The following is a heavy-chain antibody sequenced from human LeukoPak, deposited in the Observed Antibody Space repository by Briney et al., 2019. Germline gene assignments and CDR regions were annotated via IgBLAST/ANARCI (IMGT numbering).Heavy chain of an antibody. D-gene: IGHD1-26*01. CDR2: IFYGGRQ. J-gene: IGHJ4*02. CDR1: GGSIKSXY. Sequence: SETLPLTCSVSGGSIKSXYWSWIRQSPEXXXXXFGYIFYGGRQKYNXSLEGRVTMSVDTSKKQFSLTLISVTAADTAVYYCARSSGSYTKFDYWGQGTLVTVSS. V-gene: IGHV4-59*01. CDR3: ARSSGSYTKFDY.